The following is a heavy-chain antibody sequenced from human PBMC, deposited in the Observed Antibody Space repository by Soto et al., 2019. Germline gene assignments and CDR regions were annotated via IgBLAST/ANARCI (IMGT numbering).Heavy chain of an antibody. V-gene: IGHV4-4*02. J-gene: IGHJ4*02. Sequence: TLSLTCAVSGGAISSSNWWSWVRQPPGKGLEWIGEIYHSGSTNYNPSLKSRVTISVDKSKNQFSLKLRSVTAADTAVYYCARALGVDFWRDDSHRFEHSVQG. CDR3: ARALGVDFWRDDSHRFEH. CDR1: GGAISSSNW. D-gene: IGHD3-3*01. CDR2: IYHSGST.